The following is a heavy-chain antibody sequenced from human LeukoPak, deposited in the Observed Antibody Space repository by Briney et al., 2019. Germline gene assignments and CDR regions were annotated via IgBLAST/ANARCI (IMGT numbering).Heavy chain of an antibody. CDR1: GFTFSDYY. J-gene: IGHJ4*02. Sequence: GGSLRLSCAASGFTFSDYYMTWIRRAPGKGLEWVSYISSSSGFTKYADSVRGRFTISRDNAKNSLYLQMNTLRVDDTAVYYCAKGSPPGDWGQGTLVTVSS. V-gene: IGHV3-11*05. CDR2: ISSSSGFT. CDR3: AKGSPPGD. D-gene: IGHD3-16*01.